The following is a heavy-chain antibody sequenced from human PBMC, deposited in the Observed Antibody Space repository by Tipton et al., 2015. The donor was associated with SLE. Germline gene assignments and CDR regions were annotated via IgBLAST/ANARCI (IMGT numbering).Heavy chain of an antibody. CDR1: GGSISSYY. D-gene: IGHD4-11*01. CDR2: IYYSGST. Sequence: LRLSCTVSGGSISSYYWSWIRQPPGKGLEWIGYIYYSGSTNYNPSLKGRVTISVDTSKNQFSLKLSSVTAADTAVYYCARSFKGLQSPYYYYYYMDVWGKGTTVTVSS. J-gene: IGHJ6*03. CDR3: ARSFKGLQSPYYYYYYMDV. V-gene: IGHV4-59*01.